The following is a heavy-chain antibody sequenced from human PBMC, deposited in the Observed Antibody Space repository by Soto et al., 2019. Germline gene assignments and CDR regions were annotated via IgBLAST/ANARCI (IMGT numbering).Heavy chain of an antibody. D-gene: IGHD2-2*01. CDR2: IRSKAYGGTT. J-gene: IGHJ6*03. Sequence: PGGSLRLSCTASGFTFGDYAMSWFRQAPGKGLEWVGFIRSKAYGGTTEYAASVKGRFTISRDDSKSIAYLQMNSLKTEDTAVYYCTSSFPKTYNCSSTSCYRTAAYYYYYMDVWGKGTTVTVSS. CDR3: TSSFPKTYNCSSTSCYRTAAYYYYYMDV. V-gene: IGHV3-49*03. CDR1: GFTFGDYA.